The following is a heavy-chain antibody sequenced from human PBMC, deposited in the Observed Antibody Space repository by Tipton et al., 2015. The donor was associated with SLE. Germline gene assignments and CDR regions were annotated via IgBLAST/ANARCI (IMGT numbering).Heavy chain of an antibody. V-gene: IGHV4-59*11. CDR2: VNYNGRT. J-gene: IGHJ4*02. CDR1: GGSINVRSHY. D-gene: IGHD5-24*01. Sequence: LRLSCAVSGGSINVRSHYWGWIRQPPGKGLEWIGYVNYNGRTNYNPSLKSRFTISVDTSKNQFSLKLSSVTAADTAVYYCAREQWLKSAPFDYWGQGTLVTVSS. CDR3: AREQWLKSAPFDY.